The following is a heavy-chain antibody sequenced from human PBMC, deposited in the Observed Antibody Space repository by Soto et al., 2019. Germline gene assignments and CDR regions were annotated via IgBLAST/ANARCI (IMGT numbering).Heavy chain of an antibody. J-gene: IGHJ6*02. Sequence: PGESLKISCKSYGYSFTTYWIAWVLQMPGKGLEWMGSIHPGESDTRYSPSFQGQVTISADRSSTTAYLQWSSLKASDTAMYYCARHEATYYNFYGMDVWGQGTTVTVSS. CDR1: GYSFTTYW. CDR2: IHPGESDT. V-gene: IGHV5-51*01. CDR3: ARHEATYYNFYGMDV.